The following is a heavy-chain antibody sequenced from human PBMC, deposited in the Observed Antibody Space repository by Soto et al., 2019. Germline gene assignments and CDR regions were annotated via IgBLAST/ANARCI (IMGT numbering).Heavy chain of an antibody. CDR2: ISGSGGST. CDR3: ASSDEGYCSSTSCTPFDY. Sequence: GGSLRLSCAASGFTFSSYAMSWVRQAPGKGLEWVSAISGSGGSTYYADSVKGRFTISRDNSKNTLYLQMNSLRAEDTAVYYCASSDEGYCSSTSCTPFDYWGQGTLVTVSS. V-gene: IGHV3-23*01. CDR1: GFTFSSYA. J-gene: IGHJ4*02. D-gene: IGHD2-2*01.